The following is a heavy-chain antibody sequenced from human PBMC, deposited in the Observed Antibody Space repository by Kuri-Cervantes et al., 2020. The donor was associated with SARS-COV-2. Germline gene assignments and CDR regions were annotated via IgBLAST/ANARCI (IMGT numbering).Heavy chain of an antibody. CDR3: ALRIVATIGFDY. CDR2: IYYSGST. Sequence: SETLSLTCTVSGGSISSSSYYWGWIRQPPGKGLEWTGSIYYSGSTYYNPSLKSRVTISVDTSKNQFSLKLSSVTAADTAVYYCALRIVATIGFDYWGQGTLVTVSS. V-gene: IGHV4-39*07. D-gene: IGHD5-12*01. CDR1: GGSISSSSYY. J-gene: IGHJ4*02.